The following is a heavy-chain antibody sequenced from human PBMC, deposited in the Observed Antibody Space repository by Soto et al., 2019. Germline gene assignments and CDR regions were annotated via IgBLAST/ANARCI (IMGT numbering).Heavy chain of an antibody. CDR3: SIGSWSAETFDV. CDR2: IIPMLTVT. D-gene: IGHD2-2*01. V-gene: IGHV1-69*02. CDR1: GGTFNTYT. Sequence: QVHLIQSGAEVKKPGSSVKVSCKAAGGTFNTYTLFWVRQAPGHGLEWMGRIIPMLTVTNSAQKFQGRLTLTADKSTGTAFMELTSFRSDNTAVYYCSIGSWSAETFDVWGQGTMVTVSS. J-gene: IGHJ3*01.